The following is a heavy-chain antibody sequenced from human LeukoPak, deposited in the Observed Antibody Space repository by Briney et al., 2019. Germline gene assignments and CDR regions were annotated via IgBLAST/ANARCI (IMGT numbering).Heavy chain of an antibody. CDR2: ISSDAT. V-gene: IGHV3-23*01. CDR3: AKGGSYYDSSGYYPWNYYYYMDV. Sequence: GGYLRLSCAASGFTFIDHYMSWIRQAPGKGLEWVSAISSDATLYAGSVKGRFTISRDNSKNTLYLQMNSLRAEDTAVYYCAKGGSYYDSSGYYPWNYYYYMDVWGKGTTVTVSS. D-gene: IGHD3-22*01. J-gene: IGHJ6*03. CDR1: GFTFIDHY.